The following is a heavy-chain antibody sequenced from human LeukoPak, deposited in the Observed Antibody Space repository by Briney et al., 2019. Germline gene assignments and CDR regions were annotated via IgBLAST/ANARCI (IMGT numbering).Heavy chain of an antibody. V-gene: IGHV3-30-3*01. CDR3: ARDTVITGLIYYYYYYMDV. D-gene: IGHD4-11*01. J-gene: IGHJ6*03. Sequence: GGSLRLSCAASGFTFSTYWMSWVRQAPGKGLEWVAVISYDGSNKYYADSVKGRFTISRDNSKNTLYLQMNSLRAEDTAVYYCARDTVITGLIYYYYYYMDVWGKGTTVTVSS. CDR1: GFTFSTYW. CDR2: ISYDGSNK.